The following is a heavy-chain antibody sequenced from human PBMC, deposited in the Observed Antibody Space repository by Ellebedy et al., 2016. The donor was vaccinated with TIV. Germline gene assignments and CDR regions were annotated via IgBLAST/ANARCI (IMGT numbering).Heavy chain of an antibody. Sequence: SVKVSCXASGGTFSSYAISWVRQAPGQGLEWMGGIIPIFGTANYAQKFQGRVTITADESTSTAYMELSSLRSEDTAVYYCARLNTSPGYYYYYYGMDVWGQGTTVTVSS. D-gene: IGHD2-2*01. V-gene: IGHV1-69*13. J-gene: IGHJ6*02. CDR1: GGTFSSYA. CDR3: ARLNTSPGYYYYYYGMDV. CDR2: IIPIFGTA.